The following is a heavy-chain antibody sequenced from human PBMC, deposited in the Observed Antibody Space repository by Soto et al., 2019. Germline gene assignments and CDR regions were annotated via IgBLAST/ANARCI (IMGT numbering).Heavy chain of an antibody. J-gene: IGHJ4*02. V-gene: IGHV1-18*01. D-gene: IGHD1-1*01. CDR1: GYDFTTYG. CDR2: ISAHNGNT. Sequence: QVHLVQSGAEVKKPGASVKVSCKGSGYDFTTYGITWVRQAPGQGLEWMAWISAHNGNTDYAQRLQGRVIVTRDTSTSTAYMELRSLRSDDPAVYYCARGRYGDYWGQGALVTVSS. CDR3: ARGRYGDY.